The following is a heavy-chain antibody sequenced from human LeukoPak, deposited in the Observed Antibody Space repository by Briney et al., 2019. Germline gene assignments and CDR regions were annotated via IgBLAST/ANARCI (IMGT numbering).Heavy chain of an antibody. V-gene: IGHV4-34*01. CDR3: ARGRVGSWRAFDY. J-gene: IGHJ4*02. D-gene: IGHD6-13*01. CDR2: INHSGST. CDR1: GGSFSGYY. Sequence: PSETLSLTCAVYGGSFSGYYWSWIRQPPGKGLEWIGEINHSGSTNYNPSLKSRVTISVDTSKNQFSLKLSSVTAADTAVYYCARGRVGSWRAFDYWGQGTLVTVSS.